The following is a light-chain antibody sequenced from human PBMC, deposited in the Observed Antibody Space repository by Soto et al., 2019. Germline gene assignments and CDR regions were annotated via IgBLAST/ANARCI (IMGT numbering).Light chain of an antibody. J-gene: IGKJ1*01. CDR3: QQYGSSPWT. CDR2: GAS. V-gene: IGKV3-20*01. CDR1: QSVSSSY. Sequence: EIVLTQSPGTLSLSPGERATLSCRASQSVSSSYLAWYQQKPGQAPRLLIYGASSRATGIPDRFSGSGSGTDFTLTISRLEPEDCAVYYCQQYGSSPWTFGQGTQVDIK.